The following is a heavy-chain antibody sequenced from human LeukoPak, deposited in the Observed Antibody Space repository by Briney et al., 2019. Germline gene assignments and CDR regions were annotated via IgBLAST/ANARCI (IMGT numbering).Heavy chain of an antibody. CDR1: GFTVITND. Sequence: PGGSLRLSCAASGFTVITNDMTWVRQAPGKGLEWGSVLYSDGNTKYADSVQGRFTISRDNSKNTLYLEMNSLSPDDTAVYYCARGEEPLAANTLAYWCQRTQVTVSS. CDR2: LYSDGNT. J-gene: IGHJ4*02. V-gene: IGHV3-53*01. D-gene: IGHD1-14*01. CDR3: ARGEEPLAANTLAY.